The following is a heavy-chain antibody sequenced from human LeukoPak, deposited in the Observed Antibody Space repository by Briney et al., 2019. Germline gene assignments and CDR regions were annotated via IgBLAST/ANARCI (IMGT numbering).Heavy chain of an antibody. D-gene: IGHD3-9*01. J-gene: IGHJ3*01. CDR3: ARDTIAPNDAFDV. Sequence: SETLSLTCTVSGYSISSHYYWGWIRQPPGEGLEWIGAIYHSGSTYCNPSLKSRVTISVDTSKNQFSLKLSSVTAADTAVYYCARDTIAPNDAFDVWGQGTMVTVSS. V-gene: IGHV4-38-2*02. CDR1: GYSISSHYY. CDR2: IYHSGST.